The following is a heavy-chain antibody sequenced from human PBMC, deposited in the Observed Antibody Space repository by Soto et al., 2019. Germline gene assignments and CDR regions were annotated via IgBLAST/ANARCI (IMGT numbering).Heavy chain of an antibody. D-gene: IGHD2-2*01. V-gene: IGHV3-15*01. CDR2: IKSKTDGGTT. CDR3: TTRYCDSTSCYDQYYYYGMDV. CDR1: GFTFSKAW. Sequence: EVQLVESGGGLVKPGGSLRLSCAASGFTFSKAWMSWVRQAPGKGLEWVGRIKSKTDGGTTDYAAPVKGGFTISRDDSQNTLYLQMNSLKTEDTAVYCCTTRYCDSTSCYDQYYYYGMDVWGQGTTVTVSS. J-gene: IGHJ6*02.